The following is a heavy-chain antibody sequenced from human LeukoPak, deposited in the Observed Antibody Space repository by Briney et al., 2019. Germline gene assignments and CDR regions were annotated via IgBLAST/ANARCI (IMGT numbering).Heavy chain of an antibody. CDR2: ISGSGGST. J-gene: IGHJ4*02. CDR3: AKHRDIFYYFDY. CDR1: GFTFSSYA. V-gene: IGHV3-23*01. Sequence: GGSLRLSCAASGFTFSSYAMSWVRQAPGKGLEWVSAISGSGGSTYYADCVKGRFTIYRDNCKNKRYTQMNSLRAEDTAVYYCAKHRDIFYYFDYWGQGTLVTVSS. D-gene: IGHD2-15*01.